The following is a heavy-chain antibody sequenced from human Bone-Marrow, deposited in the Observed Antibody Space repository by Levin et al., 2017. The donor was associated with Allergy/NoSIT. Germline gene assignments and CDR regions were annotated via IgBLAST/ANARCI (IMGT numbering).Heavy chain of an antibody. CDR3: ARDTLSSSGWFYYFGMDV. CDR1: GFSFDRHS. CDR2: IFFDGSEK. J-gene: IGHJ6*02. Sequence: GGSLRLSCADSGFSFDRHSMHWVRQAPGKGLEWVANIFFDGSEKYYADSVKGRFTISRDNRKNTLYLQMDSLRPEDTALYYCARDTLSSSGWFYYFGMDVWGQGTTVTVSS. D-gene: IGHD6-19*01. V-gene: IGHV3-30-3*01.